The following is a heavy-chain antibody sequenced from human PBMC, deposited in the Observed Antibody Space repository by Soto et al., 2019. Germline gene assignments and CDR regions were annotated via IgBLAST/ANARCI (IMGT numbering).Heavy chain of an antibody. Sequence: QVQLQESGPGLVKPSGTLSLTCAVSGDSVSSPYYWCWVRQPPGKGLEWIGEVFQTGTTSYNPSRRSRVTISMDKSNNQFSLDLSYVTAADTAVYYCARSAGWYAVHSWGPGTLVIVSS. V-gene: IGHV4-4*02. CDR2: VFQTGTT. D-gene: IGHD6-19*01. CDR1: GDSVSSPYY. J-gene: IGHJ4*02. CDR3: ARSAGWYAVHS.